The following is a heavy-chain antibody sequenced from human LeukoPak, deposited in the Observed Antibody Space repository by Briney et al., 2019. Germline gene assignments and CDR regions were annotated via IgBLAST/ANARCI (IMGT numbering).Heavy chain of an antibody. V-gene: IGHV1-69*06. Sequence: GASVKVSCKASGGTFSSYAISWVRQAPGQGLEWMGGIIPIFGTANYAQKFQGRVTITADKSTSTAYMELSSLRSEDTAVYYCARYYDILTGFPLWGQGTLVTVSS. CDR1: GGTFSSYA. CDR3: ARYYDILTGFPL. CDR2: IIPIFGTA. J-gene: IGHJ4*02. D-gene: IGHD3-9*01.